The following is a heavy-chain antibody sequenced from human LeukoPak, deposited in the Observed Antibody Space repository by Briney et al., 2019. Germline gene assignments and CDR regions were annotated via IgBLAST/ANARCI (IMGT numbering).Heavy chain of an antibody. D-gene: IGHD1-7*01. CDR3: ARDRRVRTQYYFDY. CDR1: GFTFSSYA. CDR2: ISYDGSNK. Sequence: GGSLRLSCAASGFTFSSYAMHWVRQAPGKGLEWVAVISYDGSNKYYADSVKGRFTISRDNSKNTLYLQMNSLRAEDTAVYYCARDRRVRTQYYFDYWGQGTLVTVSS. J-gene: IGHJ4*02. V-gene: IGHV3-30*04.